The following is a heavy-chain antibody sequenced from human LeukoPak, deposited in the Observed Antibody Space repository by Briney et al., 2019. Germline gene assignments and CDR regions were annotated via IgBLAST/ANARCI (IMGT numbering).Heavy chain of an antibody. CDR2: IIPILGIA. J-gene: IGHJ5*02. V-gene: IGHV1-69*04. D-gene: IGHD6-13*01. CDR1: GGTFSSYA. CDR3: ARDTGYSSSWYWFDP. Sequence: ASVKVSCKASGGTFSSYAISWVRQAPGQGLEWMERIIPILGIANYAQKFQGRVTITADKSTSTAYMELSSLRSEDTAVYYCARDTGYSSSWYWFDPWGQGTLVTVSS.